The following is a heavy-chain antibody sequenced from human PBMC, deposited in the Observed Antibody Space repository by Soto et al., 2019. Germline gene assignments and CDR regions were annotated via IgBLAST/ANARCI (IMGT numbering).Heavy chain of an antibody. Sequence: GGSLRLSCAASGFTFSSYGMHWVRQAPGKELEWVAVISYDGSNKYYADSVKGRFTISRDNSKNTLYLQMNSLRAEDTAVYYCEKIEYRRSQGYYGMDVWGQGTTVTVSS. V-gene: IGHV3-30*18. CDR2: ISYDGSNK. D-gene: IGHD6-6*01. CDR1: GFTFSSYG. CDR3: EKIEYRRSQGYYGMDV. J-gene: IGHJ6*02.